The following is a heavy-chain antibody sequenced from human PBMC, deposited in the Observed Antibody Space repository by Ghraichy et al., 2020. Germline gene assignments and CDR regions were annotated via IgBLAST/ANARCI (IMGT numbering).Heavy chain of an antibody. Sequence: GGSLRLSCAASGFPFRNYWMNWVRQAPGKGLEWVACIKEDGTQQYYVDSVEGRFTISRDNAKNLLYLQLDSLRAADTAVYYCSSGGGWFPDDCGQGTLVSVSS. CDR1: GFPFRNYW. V-gene: IGHV3-7*03. J-gene: IGHJ4*02. CDR2: IKEDGTQQ. CDR3: SSGGGWFPDD. D-gene: IGHD3-16*01.